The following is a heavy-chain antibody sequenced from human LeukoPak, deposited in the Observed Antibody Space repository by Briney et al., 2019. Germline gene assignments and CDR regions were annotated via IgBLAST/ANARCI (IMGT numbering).Heavy chain of an antibody. CDR2: IYYSGST. CDR1: GGSISSSSYY. J-gene: IGHJ4*02. CDR3: ARGKYGLVLDY. V-gene: IGHV4-39*07. D-gene: IGHD2-2*01. Sequence: PSETLSLTCTVSGGSISSSSYYWGWIRQPPGKGLEWIGSIYYSGSTYYNPSLKSRVTISVDTSKNQFSLKLSSVTAADTAVYYCARGKYGLVLDYWGQGTLVTVSS.